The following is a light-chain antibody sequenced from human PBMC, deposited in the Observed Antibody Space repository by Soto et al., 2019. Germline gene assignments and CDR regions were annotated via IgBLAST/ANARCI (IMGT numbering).Light chain of an antibody. CDR3: CSYAGSSTLGV. Sequence: QSVLTQPASVSGSPGQSITISCTGNSRDVGSYNLVSWYQQHPGKAPKLMIYEGSKRPSGVSNRFSGSKSGNTASLTISGLQAEDEADYYCCSYAGSSTLGVFGTGTKVTVL. J-gene: IGLJ1*01. CDR1: SRDVGSYNL. CDR2: EGS. V-gene: IGLV2-23*01.